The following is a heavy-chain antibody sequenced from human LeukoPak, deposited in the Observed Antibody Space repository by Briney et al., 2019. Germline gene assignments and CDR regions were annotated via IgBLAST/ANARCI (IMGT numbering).Heavy chain of an antibody. CDR2: IYHSGST. V-gene: IGHV4-38-2*02. CDR1: GYSISSGYY. Sequence: SETLSLTCTVSGYSISSGYYWGWTRQPPGKGLEWIGSIYHSGSTYYNPSLKSRVTISVDTSKNQFSLKLSSVTAADTAVYYCARVCSYGLGRAFDIWGQGTMVTVSS. CDR3: ARVCSYGLGRAFDI. D-gene: IGHD5-18*01. J-gene: IGHJ3*02.